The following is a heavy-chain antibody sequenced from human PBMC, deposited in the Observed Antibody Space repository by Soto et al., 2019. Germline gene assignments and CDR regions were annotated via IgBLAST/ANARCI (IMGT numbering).Heavy chain of an antibody. Sequence: QITLKESGPTLVRPTQTLTLTCASSGFSLSTSGVGVGWIRQPPGKALEWLAVICWDDSKHYSPSLRSRVTITKDTSKNQVVLTMTNMDPMDTGTYYCAHKGPEDWPLDYWGQGNLVTVSS. CDR2: ICWDDSK. V-gene: IGHV2-5*02. CDR1: GFSLSTSGVG. D-gene: IGHD3-9*01. CDR3: AHKGPEDWPLDY. J-gene: IGHJ4*02.